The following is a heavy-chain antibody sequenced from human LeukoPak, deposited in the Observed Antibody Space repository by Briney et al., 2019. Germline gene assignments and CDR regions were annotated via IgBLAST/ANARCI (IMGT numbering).Heavy chain of an antibody. CDR3: ARDGGDCSGDSCYVDY. D-gene: IGHD2-15*01. V-gene: IGHV3-20*04. CDR1: GFPFDDYG. CDR2: IKWNGGST. J-gene: IGHJ4*02. Sequence: GGSLRLSCAASGFPFDDYGMSWVRQAPGKGLEWVSSIKWNGGSTGYADSVKGRFTISRDNAKNSLYLQMNSLRAEDTALYYCARDGGDCSGDSCYVDYWGQGTLVTVSS.